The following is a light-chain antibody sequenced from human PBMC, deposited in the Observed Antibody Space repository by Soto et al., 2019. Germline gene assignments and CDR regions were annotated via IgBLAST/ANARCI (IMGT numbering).Light chain of an antibody. CDR1: QSISSY. Sequence: DIQMTQSPSSLSASVGDRVTITCRASQSISSYLNWYQQKPGKAPKLLIYAAFSLQSGVPSRFSGSGSGTDFTLSISSLQPEDFGTYYCQQSYSTPLIFGPGNKGDIK. V-gene: IGKV1-39*01. J-gene: IGKJ3*01. CDR2: AAF. CDR3: QQSYSTPLI.